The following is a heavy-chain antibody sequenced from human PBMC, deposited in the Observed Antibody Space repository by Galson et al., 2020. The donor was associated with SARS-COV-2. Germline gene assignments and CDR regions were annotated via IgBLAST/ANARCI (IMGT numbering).Heavy chain of an antibody. CDR2: IYHSGST. Sequence: SETLSLTCAVSGGSISSSNWWSWVRQPPWKGLEWIGEIYHSGSTNYNPSLKSRVTISVDKSKNQFSLKLSSVTAADTAVYYCASLSSAAAGNADYWGQGTLVTVSS. V-gene: IGHV4-4*02. J-gene: IGHJ4*02. D-gene: IGHD6-13*01. CDR1: GGSISSSNW. CDR3: ASLSSAAAGNADY.